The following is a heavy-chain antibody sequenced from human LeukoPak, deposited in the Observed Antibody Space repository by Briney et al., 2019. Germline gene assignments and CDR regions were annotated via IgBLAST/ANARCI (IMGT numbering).Heavy chain of an antibody. D-gene: IGHD1-26*01. Sequence: GGSLRLSCAASGFTFSSYGLHWVRQAPGKGLEWVSYISSRSSTIYYADSVKGRFTISRDNAKNSLYLQMNSLRAEDTAVFYCARVGELDAFDIWGQGTMVTVSS. CDR3: ARVGELDAFDI. CDR2: ISSRSSTI. V-gene: IGHV3-48*04. CDR1: GFTFSSYG. J-gene: IGHJ3*02.